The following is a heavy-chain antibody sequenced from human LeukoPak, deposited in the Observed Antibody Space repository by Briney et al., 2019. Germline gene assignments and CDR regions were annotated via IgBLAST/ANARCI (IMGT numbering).Heavy chain of an antibody. Sequence: GGSLRLSCAASGFTFSTYWMHWVRQAPGKGLEWVAVISYDGSNKYYADSVKGRFAISRDNSKNTLYLQMNSLRAEDTAVYYCAKDLAQYYYDSSGYDDYFDYWGQGTLVTVSS. CDR1: GFTFSTYW. J-gene: IGHJ4*02. CDR3: AKDLAQYYYDSSGYDDYFDY. D-gene: IGHD3-22*01. V-gene: IGHV3-30*18. CDR2: ISYDGSNK.